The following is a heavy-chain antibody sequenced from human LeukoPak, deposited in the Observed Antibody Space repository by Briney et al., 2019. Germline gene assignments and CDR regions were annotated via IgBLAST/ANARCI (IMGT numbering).Heavy chain of an antibody. V-gene: IGHV4-59*01. Sequence: SETLSLTCTVSGGSISSYYWSWIRQPPGKGLEWIGYIYYSGSTNYNPSLKSRVTISVDTSKNQSSLKLSSVTAADTAVYYCARILGGGPYYFDYWGQRTLVTVSS. CDR3: ARILGGGPYYFDY. D-gene: IGHD3-16*01. J-gene: IGHJ4*02. CDR2: IYYSGST. CDR1: GGSISSYY.